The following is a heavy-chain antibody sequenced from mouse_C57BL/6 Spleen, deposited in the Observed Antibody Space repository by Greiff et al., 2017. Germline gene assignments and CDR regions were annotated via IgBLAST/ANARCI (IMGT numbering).Heavy chain of an antibody. CDR3: WRASNWDKAY. D-gene: IGHD4-1*02. CDR1: FSLSTSGMGL. V-gene: IGHV8-2*01. J-gene: IGHJ3*01. Sequence: QVTLKVSGPGILQPSQTLSMACTFSGFSLSTSGMGLSWLRKPSGQALVWLASTWNNDNYYNPSLKSRLTISKETSNYQVFLTLTSVDTADSATYYVAWRASNWDKAYWGQGTLVTVSA. CDR2: WNNDNY.